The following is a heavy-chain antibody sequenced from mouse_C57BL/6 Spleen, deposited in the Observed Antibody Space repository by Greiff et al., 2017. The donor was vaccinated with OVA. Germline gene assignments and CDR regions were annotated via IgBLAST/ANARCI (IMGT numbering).Heavy chain of an antibody. V-gene: IGHV5-17*01. J-gene: IGHJ4*01. CDR2: ISSGSSTT. Sequence: EVKLVESGGGLVKPGGSLKLSCAASGFTFSDYGMHWVRQAPGKGLEWVAYISSGSSTTYYADTVKGRFTISRDNAKNTLFLQMTSLRSEDTAMYYCARNVYGSSYDYAMDYWGQGTSVTVSS. CDR1: GFTFSDYG. CDR3: ARNVYGSSYDYAMDY. D-gene: IGHD1-1*01.